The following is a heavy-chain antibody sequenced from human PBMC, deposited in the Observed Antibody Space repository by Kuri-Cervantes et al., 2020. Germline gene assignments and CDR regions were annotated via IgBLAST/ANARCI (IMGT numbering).Heavy chain of an antibody. CDR2: INAGNGNT. J-gene: IGHJ4*02. V-gene: IGHV1-3*01. CDR1: GYTFTSYA. CDR3: ARSEEEVIYGDSGYYFDY. Sequence: ASVKVSCKASGYTFTSYAMHWVRQAPGQRLEWMGWINAGNGNTKYSQKFQGRVTITRDTSASTAYMELSSLRSEDTAVYYCARSEEEVIYGDSGYYFDYWGQGTLVTVSS. D-gene: IGHD4-17*01.